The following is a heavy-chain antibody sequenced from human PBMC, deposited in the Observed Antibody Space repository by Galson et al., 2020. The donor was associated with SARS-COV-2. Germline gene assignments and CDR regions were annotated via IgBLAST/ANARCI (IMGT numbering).Heavy chain of an antibody. V-gene: IGHV4-38-2*01. J-gene: IGHJ4*02. CDR3: ARRRGSHYVDY. CDR2: IYHSGNT. Sequence: SETLSLTCAVSGYSINSGYYWGWFRQPPGKGLEWIGSIYHSGNTYHNPSLKSRVTISVDTSKNHFSLKLSSVTASDTAVYYCARRRGSHYVDYWGQGTLVTVSS. CDR1: GYSINSGYY.